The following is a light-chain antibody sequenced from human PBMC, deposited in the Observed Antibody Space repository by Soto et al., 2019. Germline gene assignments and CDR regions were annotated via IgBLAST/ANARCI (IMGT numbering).Light chain of an antibody. Sequence: IVMTQSPATLSVSPGERATLSCRASQSVGSNLAWYQQKPGQAPRLLMYGASTRATGIQARFSGSGSGTEFTLTIRSLQSEDFAVYYCKRHYNWPITFGQGTRLEIK. V-gene: IGKV3-15*01. J-gene: IGKJ5*01. CDR1: QSVGSN. CDR3: KRHYNWPIT. CDR2: GAS.